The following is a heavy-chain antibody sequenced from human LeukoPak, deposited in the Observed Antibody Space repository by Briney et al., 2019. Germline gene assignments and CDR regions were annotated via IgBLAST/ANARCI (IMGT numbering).Heavy chain of an antibody. V-gene: IGHV3-21*01. CDR3: ARDRSGYGYGMDV. Sequence: PGGSLRLSCTASGFTFSSYSMNWVRQAPGKGLEWVSSISSSNSYIYYADSVKGRFTISRDNAKNSLYLQMNSLRAEDTAVYYCARDRSGYGYGMDVWGQGTTVTVSS. J-gene: IGHJ6*02. CDR2: ISSSNSYI. D-gene: IGHD3-3*01. CDR1: GFTFSSYS.